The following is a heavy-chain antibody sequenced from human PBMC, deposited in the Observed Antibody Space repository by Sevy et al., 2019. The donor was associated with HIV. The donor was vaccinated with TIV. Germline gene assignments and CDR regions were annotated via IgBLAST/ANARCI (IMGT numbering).Heavy chain of an antibody. CDR3: AKDQSHGYYYDSSGDWGS. D-gene: IGHD3-22*01. CDR1: GFTFSSFA. Sequence: GGSLRLSCAASGFTFSSFAMNWVRQAPGKGLEWVSAITGSGGSTYYADSVKGRFTISRDNSKNTLYLQMNSLRAEDTVVYYCAKDQSHGYYYDSSGDWGSWGQGTLVTVSS. V-gene: IGHV3-23*01. CDR2: ITGSGGST. J-gene: IGHJ5*02.